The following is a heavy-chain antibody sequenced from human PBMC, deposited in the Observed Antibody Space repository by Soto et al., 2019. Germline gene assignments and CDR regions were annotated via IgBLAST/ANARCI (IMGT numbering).Heavy chain of an antibody. J-gene: IGHJ4*02. V-gene: IGHV2-26*01. CDR3: ARIPPNNNHPPDY. D-gene: IGHD1-20*01. CDR1: GISLSNDRTG. Sequence: SGPTLVNPTETLTLTCTVSGISLSNDRTGVAWIRQPPGKALEWLAHIFSNDEKSSNTSLKSRLTISKATSKSLVVLTMTNVDPVHTPTSYCARIPPNNNHPPDYWGPGTLPTVSS. CDR2: IFSNDEK.